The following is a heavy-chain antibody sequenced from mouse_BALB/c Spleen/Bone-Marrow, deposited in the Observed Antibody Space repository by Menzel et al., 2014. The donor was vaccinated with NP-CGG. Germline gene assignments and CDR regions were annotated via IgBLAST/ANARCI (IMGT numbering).Heavy chain of an antibody. Sequence: QVQLQQSGAELVRSGASVKMSCKASGYTFTSYNMHWVKQTPGQGLEWIGYIYPGNGGTNYNQKFKGKATLTADTSSSTAFMHNNSLTSEDSAVYFCANGYDWYFDVWGAGTTVTVSS. D-gene: IGHD2-2*01. CDR3: ANGYDWYFDV. J-gene: IGHJ1*01. CDR2: IYPGNGGT. CDR1: GYTFTSYN. V-gene: IGHV1-12*01.